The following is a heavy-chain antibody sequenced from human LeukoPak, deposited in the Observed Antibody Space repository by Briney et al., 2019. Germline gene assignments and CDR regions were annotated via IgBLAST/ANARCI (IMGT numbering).Heavy chain of an antibody. CDR3: AKPSSSWYRFDY. Sequence: GGSLRLSCAASGFTVSGNYMSWVRQAPGKGLEWVSAISGSGGSTYYADSVKGRFTISRDNSKNTLYLQMNSLRAEDTAVYYCAKPSSSWYRFDYWGQGTLVTVSS. CDR1: GFTVSGNY. D-gene: IGHD6-13*01. CDR2: ISGSGGST. J-gene: IGHJ4*02. V-gene: IGHV3-23*01.